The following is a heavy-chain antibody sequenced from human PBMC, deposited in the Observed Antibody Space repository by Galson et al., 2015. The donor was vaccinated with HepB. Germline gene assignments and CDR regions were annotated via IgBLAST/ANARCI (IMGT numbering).Heavy chain of an antibody. CDR1: GFTLSSYW. V-gene: IGHV3-7*03. CDR2: IDKDGDDT. Sequence: SLKLSCAASGFTLSSYWMSWVRQAPGKGLEWVANIDKDGDDTYYVDSVEGRVTVTRDNAKNSLYLQMNSLRSEDTALYYCARADALRTVDYWGQGTLITVSS. CDR3: ARADALRTVDY. J-gene: IGHJ4*02.